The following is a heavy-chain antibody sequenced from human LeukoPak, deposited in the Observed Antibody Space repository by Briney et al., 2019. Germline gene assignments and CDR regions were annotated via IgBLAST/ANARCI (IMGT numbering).Heavy chain of an antibody. Sequence: SETLSLTCAVYGGSFSGYYWSWIRQPPGKGLEWIGEINHSGSTNYNPSLKSRVTISVDTSKNQFSPKLSSVTAADTAVYYCARMRGPLRYFDWWNLYFDYWGQGTLVTVSS. J-gene: IGHJ4*02. CDR2: INHSGST. CDR1: GGSFSGYY. D-gene: IGHD3-9*01. V-gene: IGHV4-34*01. CDR3: ARMRGPLRYFDWWNLYFDY.